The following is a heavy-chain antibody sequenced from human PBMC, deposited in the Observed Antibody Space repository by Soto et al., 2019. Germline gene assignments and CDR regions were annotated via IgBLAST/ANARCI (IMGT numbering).Heavy chain of an antibody. CDR1: GGSFSGYY. J-gene: IGHJ4*02. CDR3: ARGLYDWGEGPCDY. CDR2: INHSGST. Sequence: PSETLSLTSAIYGGSFSGYYCSWIRQPPGKGLEWIGEINHSGSTNYNPSLKSRVTISVDTSKNQFSLKLSSVTAADTAVYYCARGLYDWGEGPCDYWGQGTLVTVSS. D-gene: IGHD3-16*01. V-gene: IGHV4-34*01.